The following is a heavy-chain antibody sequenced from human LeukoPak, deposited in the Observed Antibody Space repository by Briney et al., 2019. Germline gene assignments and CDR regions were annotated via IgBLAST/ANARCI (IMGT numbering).Heavy chain of an antibody. V-gene: IGHV4-59*01. CDR2: IYYSGST. J-gene: IGHJ6*03. CDR1: GGSISSYY. Sequence: SETLSLTCTVSGGSISSYYWSWIRQPPRKGLEWIGYIYYSGSTNYNPSLKSRVTISVDTSKNQFSLKLSSVTAADTAVYYCARVAGRDSTPFGDYYYYMDVWGKGTTVTVS. CDR3: ARVAGRDSTPFGDYYYYMDV. D-gene: IGHD2-2*01.